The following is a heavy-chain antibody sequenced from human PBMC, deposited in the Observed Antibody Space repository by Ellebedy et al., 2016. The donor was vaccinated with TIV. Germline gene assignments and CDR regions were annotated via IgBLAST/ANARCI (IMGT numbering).Heavy chain of an antibody. J-gene: IGHJ4*02. CDR1: GFNLSNNA. CDR2: IWYDGSNK. V-gene: IGHV3-33*08. CDR3: ARGGPGSSSPRDY. D-gene: IGHD2-2*01. Sequence: GESLKISCAASGFNLSNNALHWVRQAPGKGLEWVAVIWYDGSNKYYADSVKGRFTISRDNSQNTLSLQMNSLRAEDTAVYYCARGGPGSSSPRDYWGQGTLVTVSS.